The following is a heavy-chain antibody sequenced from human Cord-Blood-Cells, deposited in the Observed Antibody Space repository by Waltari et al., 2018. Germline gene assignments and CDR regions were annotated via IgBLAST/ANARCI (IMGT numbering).Heavy chain of an antibody. Sequence: QVQLQESGPALVKPSQTLSLTCPVSVGSISSGGYYWSWIRQPPGKALEWIGYIYYSGSTYYNPSLKSRVTRSVDTSKNQFSLKLSSVTAADTAVYYCARGLVYDSSGYYYYDGMDVWGQGTTVTVSS. CDR1: VGSISSGGYY. CDR3: ARGLVYDSSGYYYYDGMDV. V-gene: IGHV4-31*03. CDR2: IYYSGST. J-gene: IGHJ6*02. D-gene: IGHD3-22*01.